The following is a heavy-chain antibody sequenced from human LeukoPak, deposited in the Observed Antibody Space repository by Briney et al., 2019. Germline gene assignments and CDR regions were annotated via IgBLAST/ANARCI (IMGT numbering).Heavy chain of an antibody. D-gene: IGHD3-10*01. CDR2: INDDGSTI. CDR1: GFTFSDSW. V-gene: IGHV3-74*01. J-gene: IGHJ4*02. CDR3: ANWFEIYY. Sequence: PGGSLRLSCAASGFTFSDSWMHWVRQVPGKGLVWVSRINDDGSTINYADSVKGRFTISRDNAKNTVYLQMNSLRAEDSAVYYCANWFEIYYWGQGTLVTVSS.